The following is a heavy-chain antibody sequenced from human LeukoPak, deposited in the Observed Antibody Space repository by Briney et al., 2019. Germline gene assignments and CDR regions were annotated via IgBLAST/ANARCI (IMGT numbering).Heavy chain of an antibody. CDR1: TFTFSRYA. Sequence: PGGSLRLSCAASTFTFSRYAMAWVRQAPGKGLEWVSAISPTGASTYYADSVKGRFTISRDNSKNTLSLEMNSLRAEDTAVYYCTKSRISFSGQADHWGQGTLVTVSS. CDR3: TKSRISFSGQADH. D-gene: IGHD5-12*01. V-gene: IGHV3-23*01. J-gene: IGHJ4*02. CDR2: ISPTGAST.